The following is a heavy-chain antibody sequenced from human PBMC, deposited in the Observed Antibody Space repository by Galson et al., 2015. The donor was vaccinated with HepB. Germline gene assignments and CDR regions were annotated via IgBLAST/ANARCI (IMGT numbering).Heavy chain of an antibody. CDR2: INHSGST. J-gene: IGHJ3*02. CDR1: GGSFSGYY. V-gene: IGHV4-34*01. CDR3: ARDPTYYYDSSGETYAFDI. D-gene: IGHD3-22*01. Sequence: ETLSLTCAVYGGSFSGYYWSWIRQPPGKGLEWIGEINHSGSTNYNPSLKSRVTISVDTSKNQFSLKLSSVTAADTAGYYCARDPTYYYDSSGETYAFDIWGQGTMVTVSS.